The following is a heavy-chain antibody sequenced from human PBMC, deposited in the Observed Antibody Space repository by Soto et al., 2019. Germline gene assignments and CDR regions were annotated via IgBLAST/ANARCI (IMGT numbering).Heavy chain of an antibody. D-gene: IGHD2-15*01. V-gene: IGHV4-59*01. J-gene: IGHJ4*02. Sequence: SETLSLTCTVSGGSISSYYWSWIRQPPGKGLEWIGYIYYSGSTNYNPSLKSRVTISVDTSKNQFSLKLSSVTAADTAVYYCARVYGGYLEYWGQGTLVTVSS. CDR2: IYYSGST. CDR1: GGSISSYY. CDR3: ARVYGGYLEY.